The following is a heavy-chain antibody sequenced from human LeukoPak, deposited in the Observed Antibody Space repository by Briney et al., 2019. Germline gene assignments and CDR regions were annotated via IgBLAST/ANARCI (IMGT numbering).Heavy chain of an antibody. D-gene: IGHD3-22*01. CDR3: TRDQSTGYSAF. Sequence: SCEASGFTFRNFDMDWVRPAPGKGLEWVATISRDGSEKYYADSVKRRFTITRDNSKNMFYLQMNSQRAEDTAVYCCTRDQSTGYSAFWGQGTLVTVSS. CDR1: GFTFRNFD. V-gene: IGHV3-30*03. CDR2: ISRDGSEK. J-gene: IGHJ4*02.